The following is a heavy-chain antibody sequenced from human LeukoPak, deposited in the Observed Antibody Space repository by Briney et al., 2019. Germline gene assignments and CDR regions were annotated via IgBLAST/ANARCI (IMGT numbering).Heavy chain of an antibody. J-gene: IGHJ6*02. Sequence: GGSLRLSCAASGFTFSSYWMHWVRQAPGKGLVWVSRINSDGSSTSYADSVEGRFTISRDNAKNTLYLQMNSLRAEDTAVYYCARGSYYDSSGYYYYGMDVWGQGTTVTVSS. CDR2: INSDGSST. CDR1: GFTFSSYW. CDR3: ARGSYYDSSGYYYYGMDV. V-gene: IGHV3-74*01. D-gene: IGHD3-22*01.